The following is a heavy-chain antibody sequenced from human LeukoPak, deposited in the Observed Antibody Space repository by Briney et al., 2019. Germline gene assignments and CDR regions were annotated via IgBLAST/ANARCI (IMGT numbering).Heavy chain of an antibody. D-gene: IGHD3-22*01. CDR3: ARATSMIYFDY. CDR2: ISYDGSNK. Sequence: WVAVISYDGSNKYYADSVKGRFTISRDNSKNTLYLQMNSLRAEDTAVYYCARATSMIYFDYWGQGTLVTVSS. V-gene: IGHV3-30-3*01. J-gene: IGHJ4*02.